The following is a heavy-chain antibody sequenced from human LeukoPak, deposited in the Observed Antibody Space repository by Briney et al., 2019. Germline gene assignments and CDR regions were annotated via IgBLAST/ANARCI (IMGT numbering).Heavy chain of an antibody. CDR1: GYTFTSYD. CDR3: ARGRYSVAAAGTGYFDY. CDR2: MNPNSGNT. D-gene: IGHD6-13*01. V-gene: IGHV1-8*01. J-gene: IGHJ4*02. Sequence: ASVKVSCKASGYTFTSYDINWVRQATGQGLEWMGWMNPNSGNTGYAQKFQGRVTMTRNTSISTAYMELSSLRSEDTAVYYCARGRYSVAAAGTGYFDYWGQGTLVTVSS.